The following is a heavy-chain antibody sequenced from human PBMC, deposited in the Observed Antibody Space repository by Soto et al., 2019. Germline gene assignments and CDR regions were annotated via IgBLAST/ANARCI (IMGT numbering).Heavy chain of an antibody. Sequence: SETLSLTCTVSVGSISSYYWSWIRQPPGKGLEWIGYIYYSGSTNYNPSLKSRVTISVDTSKNQFSLKLSSVTAADTAVYYCARADSSGYFPTDWGQGTLVTVSS. CDR1: VGSISSYY. D-gene: IGHD3-22*01. V-gene: IGHV4-59*01. J-gene: IGHJ4*02. CDR3: ARADSSGYFPTD. CDR2: IYYSGST.